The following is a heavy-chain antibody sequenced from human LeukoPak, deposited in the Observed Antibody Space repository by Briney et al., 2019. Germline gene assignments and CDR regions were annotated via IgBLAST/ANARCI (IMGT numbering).Heavy chain of an antibody. J-gene: IGHJ4*02. Sequence: SETLSLTCTVSDGSTNGHYWNWIRQSPGKGLEWIRYIYYSGSTTYNPSLKSRVTMSLDTSKNQFSLKLISVTAADTAVYYCARSFDYDTSGFEYWGQGTLVTVSS. CDR3: ARSFDYDTSGFEY. D-gene: IGHD3-22*01. CDR1: DGSTNGHY. CDR2: IYYSGST. V-gene: IGHV4-59*11.